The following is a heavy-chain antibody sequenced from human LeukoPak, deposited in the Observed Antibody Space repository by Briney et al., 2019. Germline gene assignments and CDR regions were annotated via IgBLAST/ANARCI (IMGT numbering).Heavy chain of an antibody. CDR2: ISPSGDST. CDR3: VKKVYYYMDV. J-gene: IGHJ6*03. CDR1: GLTLSSYA. Sequence: GGSLRLSCAASGLTLSSYAMNWARQAPGRGLEWVSYISPSGDSTVYAEAVKGRFTISRDNSKNMLYLQMDSLRAEDTDIYYCVKKVYYYMDVWGKGTTVTVFS. V-gene: IGHV3-23*01.